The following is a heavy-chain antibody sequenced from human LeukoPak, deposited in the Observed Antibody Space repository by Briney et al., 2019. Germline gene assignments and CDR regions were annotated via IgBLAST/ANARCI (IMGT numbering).Heavy chain of an antibody. D-gene: IGHD6-19*01. Sequence: SETLSLTCAVYGGSFSGYYWSWIRQPPGKGLEWIGEINHSGSTNYNPSLKSRVTISVDTSKNQFSLKLSSVTAADTAVYYCARGRDSSGWYFDFDYWGQGTLVTVSS. CDR2: INHSGST. V-gene: IGHV4-34*01. CDR3: ARGRDSSGWYFDFDY. CDR1: GGSFSGYY. J-gene: IGHJ4*02.